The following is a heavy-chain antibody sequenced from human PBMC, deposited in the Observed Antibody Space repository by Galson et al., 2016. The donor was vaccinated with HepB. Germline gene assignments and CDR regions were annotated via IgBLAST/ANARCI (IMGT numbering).Heavy chain of an antibody. D-gene: IGHD5-12*01. J-gene: IGHJ4*02. CDR1: GFTVGNTY. Sequence: LRLSCAASGFTVGNTYMAWVRHFPGKGLESVSVILLAGTTYYADSVRGRFTISRDNSKNTLCLQMDSLRAEDTAVYFCAKLIRTGSSGFDSWGQGTLVTVSS. CDR2: ILLAGTT. CDR3: AKLIRTGSSGFDS. V-gene: IGHV3-53*01.